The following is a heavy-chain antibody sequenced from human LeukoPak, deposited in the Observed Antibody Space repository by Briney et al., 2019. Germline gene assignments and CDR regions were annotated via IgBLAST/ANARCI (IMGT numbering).Heavy chain of an antibody. CDR1: GYTFTSYY. D-gene: IGHD1-26*01. CDR2: INPSGGST. Sequence: ASVKVSCKASGYTFTSYYMHWVRQAPGQGLEWMGIINPSGGSTSYAQKFQGRVTMTRDTSTSTVYMELSSLRSEDTAVYYCARESPIVGATDPGFDDWGQGTLVTVSS. CDR3: ARESPIVGATDPGFDD. J-gene: IGHJ4*02. V-gene: IGHV1-46*03.